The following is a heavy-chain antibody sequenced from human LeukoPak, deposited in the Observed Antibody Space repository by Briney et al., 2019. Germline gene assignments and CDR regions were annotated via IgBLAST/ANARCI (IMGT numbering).Heavy chain of an antibody. CDR2: ISGSGGST. Sequence: PGGSLRLSCAASGFTFSSYAMSWVRQAPGKGLEWVSAISGSGGSTYYADSVKDRFTISRDNSKNTLYLQINSLRVEDTAVYYCIVFGDSNHWGQGTLVTVSS. CDR3: IVFGDSNH. D-gene: IGHD4-17*01. V-gene: IGHV3-23*01. J-gene: IGHJ5*02. CDR1: GFTFSSYA.